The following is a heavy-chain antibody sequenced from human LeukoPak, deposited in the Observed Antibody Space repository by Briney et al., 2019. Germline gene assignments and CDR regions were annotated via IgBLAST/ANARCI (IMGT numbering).Heavy chain of an antibody. D-gene: IGHD6-19*01. CDR3: AKEMGFSSGWYGVDY. CDR2: ISGSGGST. Sequence: GGSLRLSCAASGFTFSSYAMSWVRQAPGKGLEWVSAISGSGGSTYYADSVKDRFTISRDNSKNTLYLQMNSLRAEDTAVYYCAKEMGFSSGWYGVDYWGQGTLVTVSS. CDR1: GFTFSSYA. J-gene: IGHJ4*02. V-gene: IGHV3-23*01.